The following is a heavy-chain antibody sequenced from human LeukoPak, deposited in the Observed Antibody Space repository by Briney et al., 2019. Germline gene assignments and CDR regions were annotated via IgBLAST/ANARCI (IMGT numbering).Heavy chain of an antibody. J-gene: IGHJ4*02. Sequence: SETLSLTCTLSGGPISRNSYYWGWLRQSPGMGLDSDVIFYYSGTNFKNSSLKGRVTISVDPSQKQFSLNLKSVTAADTAVYFCAKGRSRKDPFDCWGQGTLVTVSS. CDR2: FYYSGTN. V-gene: IGHV4-39*01. CDR1: GGPISRNSYY. CDR3: AKGRSRKDPFDC.